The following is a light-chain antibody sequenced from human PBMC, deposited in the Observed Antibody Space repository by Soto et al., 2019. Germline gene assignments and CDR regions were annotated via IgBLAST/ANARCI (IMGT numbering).Light chain of an antibody. Sequence: DIQMTQSPSSLSASVGNIFTIICRASKSISTYLNWYQQKPGKAPNLLIYTASSLESGVPSRFSGSGSGTDFTLTISSLKPEDFATYFCQQSYSRPRTFGHGTKVDIK. V-gene: IGKV1-39*01. J-gene: IGKJ1*01. CDR2: TAS. CDR1: KSISTY. CDR3: QQSYSRPRT.